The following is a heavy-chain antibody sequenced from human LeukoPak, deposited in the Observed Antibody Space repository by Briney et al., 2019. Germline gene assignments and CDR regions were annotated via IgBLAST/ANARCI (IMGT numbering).Heavy chain of an antibody. CDR2: ISSSGSTX. Sequence: GXTXXSYEXNWVRQAPXKGXEWVSYISSSGSTXYYADSVKGRFTISRXNAKXSLYLQMNSLTAEDTAVYYXXXXXXXXTXXLXQWGXGXLXTVSS. CDR3: XXXXXXXTXXLXQ. CDR1: GXTXXSYE. J-gene: IGHJ4*02. V-gene: IGHV3-48*03.